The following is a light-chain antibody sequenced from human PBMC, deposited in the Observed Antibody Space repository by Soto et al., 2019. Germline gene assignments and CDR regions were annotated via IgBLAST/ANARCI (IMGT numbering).Light chain of an antibody. V-gene: IGKV1-12*01. CDR1: QGISSW. J-gene: IGKJ4*01. Sequence: DIQMTQSPSSVSASVGDRVTITCRASQGISSWLAWYQQKPEKALKLVIYDASSLQRGVSSRFIGSGSGTDFTLTISSVQPEDFVSCCCQQATSVPIPFGVVTTEE. CDR2: DAS. CDR3: QQATSVPIP.